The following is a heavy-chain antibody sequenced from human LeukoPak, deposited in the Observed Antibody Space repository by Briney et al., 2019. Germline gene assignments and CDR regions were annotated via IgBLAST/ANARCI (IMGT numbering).Heavy chain of an antibody. CDR3: ARVPYYYGSGSYFDY. D-gene: IGHD3-10*01. J-gene: IGHJ4*02. CDR1: GGSISSGDYY. CDR2: IYYSGST. Sequence: SETLSLTCTVSGGSISSGDYYWSWIRQPPGKGLEWIGYIYYSGSTYYNPSLKSRVTMSVDTSKNQFSLKLSSVTAADTAVYYCARVPYYYGSGSYFDYWGQGTLVTVSS. V-gene: IGHV4-30-4*01.